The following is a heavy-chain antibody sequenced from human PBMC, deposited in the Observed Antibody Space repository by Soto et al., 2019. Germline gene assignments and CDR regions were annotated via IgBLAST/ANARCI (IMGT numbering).Heavy chain of an antibody. D-gene: IGHD3-10*01. Sequence: TLSLTCAVSGGSISSSNWWSWVRQPPGKGLEWIGEIYHSGSTNYNPSLKSRVTISVDKSKNQFSLKLSSVTAADTAVYYCARADPSMVRGVTTTGFDYWGQGTLVTVSS. V-gene: IGHV4-4*02. J-gene: IGHJ4*02. CDR3: ARADPSMVRGVTTTGFDY. CDR1: GGSISSSNW. CDR2: IYHSGST.